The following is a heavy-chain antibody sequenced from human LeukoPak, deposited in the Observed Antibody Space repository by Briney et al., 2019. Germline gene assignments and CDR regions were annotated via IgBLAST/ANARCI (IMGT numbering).Heavy chain of an antibody. CDR1: GFTFSSYW. V-gene: IGHV3-7*01. CDR2: IKQDGSEK. J-gene: IGHJ6*02. CDR3: ARDSSSWYEYYYGMDV. Sequence: GGSLRLSCAASGFTFSSYWMSWVRQAPGKGLEWVANIKQDGSEKYYVDSVKGRFTISRDNATNSLYLQMNSLRAEDTAVYYCARDSSSWYEYYYGMDVWGQGTTVTVSS. D-gene: IGHD6-13*01.